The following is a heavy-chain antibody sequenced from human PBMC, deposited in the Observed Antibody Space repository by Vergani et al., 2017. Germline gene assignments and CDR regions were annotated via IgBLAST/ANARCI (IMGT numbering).Heavy chain of an antibody. Sequence: EELLVQSGGGLVQPGGSLKLSCVASGFTFSGSAIHWVRQSSGKGLEWLGRIRSKAKDYATEYSVSVRGRFTISRDASTYTAYLQMQNLRLDDTAVYYCTSGGLYVGPTQRYSDYWGQGSLVTVSS. J-gene: IGHJ4*02. CDR2: IRSKAKDYAT. D-gene: IGHD1-26*01. CDR3: TSGGLYVGPTQRYSDY. CDR1: GFTFSGSA. V-gene: IGHV3-73*02.